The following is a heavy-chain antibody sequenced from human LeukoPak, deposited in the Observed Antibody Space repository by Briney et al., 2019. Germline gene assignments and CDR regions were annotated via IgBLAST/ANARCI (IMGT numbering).Heavy chain of an antibody. Sequence: PVGSLTLSCAASGFTFSSYAMSWVRQAPGKGLEWVSAIRGSGGSTYYADSVKGRFTISRDNSKNTLYLQMNSLRAENTAVYYCAKHSAYCSSTSCYEYYFYYYMDVWGKRTTVTVSS. J-gene: IGHJ6*03. D-gene: IGHD2-2*01. CDR3: AKHSAYCSSTSCYEYYFYYYMDV. V-gene: IGHV3-23*01. CDR2: IRGSGGST. CDR1: GFTFSSYA.